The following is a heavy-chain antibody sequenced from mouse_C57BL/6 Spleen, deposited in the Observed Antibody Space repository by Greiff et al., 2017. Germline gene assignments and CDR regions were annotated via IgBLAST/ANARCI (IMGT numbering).Heavy chain of an antibody. CDR3: ARRGGGNYGGFAY. J-gene: IGHJ3*01. Sequence: VQLQQSGPELVKPGASVKISCKASGYTFTDYYMNWVKQSHGKSLEWIGDINPNNGGTSYNQKFKGKATLTVDKSSSTAYMELRSLTSEDSAVYYCARRGGGNYGGFAYWGQGTLVTVSA. D-gene: IGHD2-1*01. CDR2: INPNNGGT. V-gene: IGHV1-26*01. CDR1: GYTFTDYY.